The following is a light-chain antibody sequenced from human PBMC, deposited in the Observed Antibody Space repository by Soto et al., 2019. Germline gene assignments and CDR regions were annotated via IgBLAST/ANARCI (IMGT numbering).Light chain of an antibody. Sequence: EIVLTQSPATLSLSPGESATLSCRATRSVSSYLAWYQQKPGQAPRLLIYDASSRPTDIPARFSGSGSGTDFTLTISSLEPEDLALYYCQQRSNWPITFGQGTRLE. V-gene: IGKV3-11*01. J-gene: IGKJ5*01. CDR1: RSVSSY. CDR2: DAS. CDR3: QQRSNWPIT.